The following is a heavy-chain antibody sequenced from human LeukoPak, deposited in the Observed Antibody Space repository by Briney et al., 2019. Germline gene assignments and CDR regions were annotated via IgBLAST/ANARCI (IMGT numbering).Heavy chain of an antibody. CDR3: ARDSSGPHGY. Sequence: ASVKVSCKTSGYTFTSFDINWVRQATGQGLEWMGWMNPNSGNTGYAQKFQGRVTMTRNTSISTAYMELSGLRSEDTAVYYCARDSSGPHGYWGQGTLVTVSS. D-gene: IGHD3-22*01. J-gene: IGHJ4*02. V-gene: IGHV1-8*02. CDR2: MNPNSGNT. CDR1: GYTFTSFD.